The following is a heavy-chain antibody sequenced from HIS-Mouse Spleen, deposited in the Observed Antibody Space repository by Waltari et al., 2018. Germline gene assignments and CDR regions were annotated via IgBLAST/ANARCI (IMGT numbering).Heavy chain of an antibody. Sequence: QVQLVESGGGVVQPGRSLRLSCAASGFTFSSYGMHWVRQAPGTGVEWVAVLSYDGRNKYYADSVKGRFTISRDNSKNTLYLQMNSLRAEDTAVYYCAKDKHHAFDYWGQGTLVTVSS. V-gene: IGHV3-30*18. CDR2: LSYDGRNK. CDR1: GFTFSSYG. CDR3: AKDKHHAFDY. J-gene: IGHJ4*02.